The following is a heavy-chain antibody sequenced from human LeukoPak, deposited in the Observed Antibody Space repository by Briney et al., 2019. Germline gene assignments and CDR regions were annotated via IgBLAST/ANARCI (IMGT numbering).Heavy chain of an antibody. J-gene: IGHJ4*02. CDR1: GGSFSGYY. V-gene: IGHV4-34*01. CDR3: ARTYYYDKPDY. Sequence: SETLSLTCAVYGGSFSGYYWSWLRQPPGKGLEWIGEINHSGSTNYNPSLKSRVTISVDTSKNQFSLKLSSVTAADTAVYYCARTYYYDKPDYWGQGTLVTVSS. D-gene: IGHD3-22*01. CDR2: INHSGST.